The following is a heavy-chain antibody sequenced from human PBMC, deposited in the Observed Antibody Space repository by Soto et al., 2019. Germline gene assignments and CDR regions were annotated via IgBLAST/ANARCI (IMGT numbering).Heavy chain of an antibody. CDR3: ATVPIFGVVISPPGFDY. Sequence: ASVKVSCKVSGYTLTELSMHWVRQAPGKGLEWMGGFDPEDGETIYAQKFQGRVTMTEDTSTDTAYMELSSLRSEDTAVYYCATVPIFGVVISPPGFDYWGQGTLVTVS. CDR2: FDPEDGET. J-gene: IGHJ4*02. V-gene: IGHV1-24*01. CDR1: GYTLTELS. D-gene: IGHD3-3*01.